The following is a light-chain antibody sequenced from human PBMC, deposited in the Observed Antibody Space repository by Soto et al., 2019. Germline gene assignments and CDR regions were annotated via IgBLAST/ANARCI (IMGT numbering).Light chain of an antibody. J-gene: IGKJ1*01. CDR2: TAS. V-gene: IGKV1-27*01. CDR3: QKHDSAPHT. CDR1: QDISNY. Sequence: DIQMTQSPSFLSASVGDRVAITCRASQDISNYLAWYQQKPGKVPKLLIYTASTLQSGVPSRFSVSGSGTDFTLTISSLQPEDVATYYCQKHDSAPHTFGQGTKVEIK.